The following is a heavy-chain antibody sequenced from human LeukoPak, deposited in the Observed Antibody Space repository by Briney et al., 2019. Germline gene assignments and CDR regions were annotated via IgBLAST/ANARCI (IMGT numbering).Heavy chain of an antibody. CDR1: GFTFSSYS. CDR3: ARDRPLAPFYGMDV. Sequence: GGSLRLSCAASGFTFSSYSMNWVRQAPGKGLEWVSYISSSSSTIYYADSVKGRFTIPRDNAKNSLYLQMNSLRAEDTAVYYCARDRPLAPFYGMDVWGQGTTVTVSS. V-gene: IGHV3-48*01. CDR2: ISSSSSTI. J-gene: IGHJ6*02. D-gene: IGHD6-6*01.